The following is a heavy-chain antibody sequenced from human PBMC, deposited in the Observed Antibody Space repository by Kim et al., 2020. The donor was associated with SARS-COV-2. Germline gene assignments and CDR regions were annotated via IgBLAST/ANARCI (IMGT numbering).Heavy chain of an antibody. CDR1: GFTFSSYA. J-gene: IGHJ4*02. D-gene: IGHD3-3*01. Sequence: GGSLRLSCAASGFTFSSYAMSWVRQAPGKGLEWVSAISGSGGSTYYADSVKGRFTISRDNSKNTLYLQMNSLRAEDTAVYYCAKPPLTIFGVVIPNFDYWGQGTLVTVSS. CDR2: ISGSGGST. V-gene: IGHV3-23*01. CDR3: AKPPLTIFGVVIPNFDY.